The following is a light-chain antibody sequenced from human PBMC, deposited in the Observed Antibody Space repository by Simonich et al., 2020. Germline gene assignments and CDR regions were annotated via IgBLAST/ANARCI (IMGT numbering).Light chain of an antibody. J-gene: IGLJ2*01. V-gene: IGLV2-14*01. CDR2: DVI. Sequence: QSALTQPASVSGSPGQSITISCTGTSSDVGGYNYVSWYQQHPGKAPKLMIYDVIKRPSGVSNRFPCSKSGNTASLTISGLQAEDEADYYCSSYTSSSTLVFGGGTKLTVL. CDR3: SSYTSSSTLV. CDR1: SSDVGGYNY.